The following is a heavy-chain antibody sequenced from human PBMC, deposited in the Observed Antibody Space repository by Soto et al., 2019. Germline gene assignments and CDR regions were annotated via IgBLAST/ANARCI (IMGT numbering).Heavy chain of an antibody. CDR1: GVTVSSNY. Sequence: GGSLRLSCGASGVTVSSNYMSLVRQASGKGLEWVSVIYSGGSTYYADSVKGRFTISRDNSKNTLYLQMNSLRAEDTAVYYCARHGYNYGGGYFDYWGQGTLVTVSS. CDR3: ARHGYNYGGGYFDY. V-gene: IGHV3-66*04. D-gene: IGHD5-18*01. J-gene: IGHJ4*02. CDR2: IYSGGST.